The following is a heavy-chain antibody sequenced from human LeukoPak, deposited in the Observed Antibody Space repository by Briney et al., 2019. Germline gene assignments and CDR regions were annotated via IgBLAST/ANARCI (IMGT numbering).Heavy chain of an antibody. J-gene: IGHJ4*02. CDR1: GFTFSNAW. CDR2: IKSKTDGGTT. CDR3: ATSPGGDCYWY. V-gene: IGHV3-15*01. Sequence: RGSLRLSCAASGFTFSNAWMSWVRQAPGKGLEWVGRIKSKTDGGTTDYAAPVKGRFTISRDDSKNTLYLQMNSLKTEDTAVYYCATSPGGDCYWYWGQGTLVTVSS. D-gene: IGHD2-21*02.